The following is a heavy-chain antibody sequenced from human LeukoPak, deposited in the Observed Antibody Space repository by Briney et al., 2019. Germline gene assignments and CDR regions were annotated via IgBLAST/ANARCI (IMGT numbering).Heavy chain of an antibody. V-gene: IGHV1-18*01. J-gene: IGHJ3*02. Sequence: ASVKVSCKASGYTFTSYGISWVRQAPGQGVEWMGWISAYNGNTNYAQNLRGRVTLTPDTSTSTASMKMRSVRSDETAVYYCARDRYGGGSAFDIWGQGTMVTVSS. CDR2: ISAYNGNT. D-gene: IGHD3-16*01. CDR1: GYTFTSYG. CDR3: ARDRYGGGSAFDI.